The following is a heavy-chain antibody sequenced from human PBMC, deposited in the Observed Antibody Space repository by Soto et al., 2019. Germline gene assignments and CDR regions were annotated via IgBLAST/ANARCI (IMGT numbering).Heavy chain of an antibody. J-gene: IGHJ3*02. CDR2: INSDGSST. D-gene: IGHD3-22*01. V-gene: IGHV3-74*01. CDR3: ARAFKGYYYDSSGFYPHAFDI. CDR1: GFTFSSYW. Sequence: EVQLVESGGGLVQPGGSLRLSCAASGFTFSSYWMHWVRQAPGKGLVWVSRINSDGSSTRYADSVKGRCTISRDNAKNTLYLKKNSLRSEDTAVYYCARAFKGYYYDSSGFYPHAFDIWGQGTMVTVSS.